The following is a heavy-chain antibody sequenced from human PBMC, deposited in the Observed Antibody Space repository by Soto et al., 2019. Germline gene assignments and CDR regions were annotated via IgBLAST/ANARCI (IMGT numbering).Heavy chain of an antibody. CDR3: AKGPYIAAAGTVDY. D-gene: IGHD6-13*01. V-gene: IGHV3-30*18. CDR2: ISYDGSNK. J-gene: IGHJ4*02. Sequence: QVQLVESGGGVVQPGRSLRLSCAASGFTFSSYGMHWVRQAPGKGLEWVAVISYDGSNKYYADSVKGRFTISRDKSKNTLYLQMNSLRAEDTAVYYCAKGPYIAAAGTVDYWGQGTLVTVSS. CDR1: GFTFSSYG.